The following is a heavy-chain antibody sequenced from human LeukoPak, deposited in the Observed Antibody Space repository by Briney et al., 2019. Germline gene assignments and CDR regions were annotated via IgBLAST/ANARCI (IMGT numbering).Heavy chain of an antibody. Sequence: ASVKVSCKASGYTFTGYYMHWVREAPGQGLEWMGWINPNSGGTNYAQKFQGRVTMTRDTSISTAYMELSRLRSDDTAVYYCARDRRYGSSQGGFDYWGQGTLVTVSS. CDR3: ARDRRYGSSQGGFDY. CDR2: INPNSGGT. D-gene: IGHD6-13*01. CDR1: GYTFTGYY. J-gene: IGHJ4*02. V-gene: IGHV1-2*02.